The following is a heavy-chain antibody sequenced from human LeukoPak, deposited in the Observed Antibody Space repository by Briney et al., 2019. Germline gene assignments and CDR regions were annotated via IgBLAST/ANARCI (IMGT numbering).Heavy chain of an antibody. CDR1: GGSFSGYY. Sequence: SETLSLTCAVCGGSFSGYYWSWIRQPPGKGLGWGGEINHIGSTNYNPSLKSRATISVDTSKNQFSLKLSSVTAADTAVYYCARRVAYSGSYWFAYWGQGTLVTVSS. J-gene: IGHJ5*01. V-gene: IGHV4-34*01. CDR3: ARRVAYSGSYWFAY. D-gene: IGHD1-26*01. CDR2: INHIGST.